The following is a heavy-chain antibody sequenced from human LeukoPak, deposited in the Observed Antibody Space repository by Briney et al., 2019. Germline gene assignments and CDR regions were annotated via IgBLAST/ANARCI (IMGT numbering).Heavy chain of an antibody. J-gene: IGHJ4*02. CDR3: ARPNTEATGYYFDY. D-gene: IGHD1-1*01. Sequence: GGSVRVSCTASGYTFISYGVSWVRQAPGQGLEWMGWIYTYRGSTNYAENLQGRVTVTTDTSTSTVYMELRSLRSDDTAVYYCARPNTEATGYYFDYWGQGTLVTVSS. CDR2: IYTYRGST. CDR1: GYTFISYG. V-gene: IGHV1-18*01.